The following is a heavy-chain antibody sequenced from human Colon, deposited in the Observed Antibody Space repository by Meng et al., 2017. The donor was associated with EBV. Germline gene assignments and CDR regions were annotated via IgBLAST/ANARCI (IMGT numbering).Heavy chain of an antibody. Sequence: QGRLQESGPGLVEPSGTLSLTCAVSGGSRSTSDGWRWVRQPPGKGLEWIGEIYRGGGTNYNPSFKSRVTISVDTSNNHFSLKLSYVTAADTAVYYCARVRVIPAAVGFDYWGQGTLVTVSS. CDR3: ARVRVIPAAVGFDY. CDR1: GGSRSTSDG. CDR2: IYRGGGT. D-gene: IGHD2-2*01. J-gene: IGHJ4*02. V-gene: IGHV4-4*02.